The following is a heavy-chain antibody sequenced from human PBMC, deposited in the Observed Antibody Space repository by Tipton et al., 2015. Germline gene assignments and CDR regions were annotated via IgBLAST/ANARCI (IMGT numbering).Heavy chain of an antibody. D-gene: IGHD1-14*01. CDR3: ARPSSGHAFDI. CDR2: ISYNGST. J-gene: IGHJ3*02. CDR1: VVSITTGDYY. Sequence: TLSLTCTVSVVSITTGDYYWSWIRQPPGKGLEWIGHISYNGSTCCNPSLKSRLTTSIDTSKNQFSLKLSSVTAADTAVYYCARPSSGHAFDIWGQGTMVTVSS. V-gene: IGHV4-30-4*01.